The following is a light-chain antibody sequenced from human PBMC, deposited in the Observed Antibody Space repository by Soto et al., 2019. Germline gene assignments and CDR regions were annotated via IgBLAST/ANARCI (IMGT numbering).Light chain of an antibody. Sequence: DVVMTQSPLSLPVTLGQPASISCRSSQSLVYSDGNTYLSWFQQRPGQSPRRLIYKVSNRDSGGPDRFSGSGSGADFTLKISRVEAEDVGIYYCIQGTHWPRWTFGQGTKVEIK. CDR2: KVS. CDR1: QSLVYSDGNTY. J-gene: IGKJ1*01. CDR3: IQGTHWPRWT. V-gene: IGKV2-30*01.